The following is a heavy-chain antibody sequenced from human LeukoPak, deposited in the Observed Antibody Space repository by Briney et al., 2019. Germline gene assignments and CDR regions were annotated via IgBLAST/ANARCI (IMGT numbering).Heavy chain of an antibody. J-gene: IGHJ4*02. V-gene: IGHV4-59*01. CDR3: VRGQSSYFDY. CDR2: IYYSGST. Sequence: PSETLSLTCTVSGGSISSYYWSWIRQPPGKGLEWIGYIYYSGSTNYNPSLKSRVTISVDTSKNQFSLKLSSVTAADTAVYYCVRGQSSYFDYWGQGTLVTVSS. CDR1: GGSISSYY.